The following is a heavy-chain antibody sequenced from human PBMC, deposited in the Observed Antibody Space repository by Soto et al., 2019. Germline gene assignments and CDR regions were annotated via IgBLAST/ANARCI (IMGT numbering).Heavy chain of an antibody. D-gene: IGHD2-2*01. CDR3: AKDQKIVVVPAAISSDDAFDI. J-gene: IGHJ3*02. Sequence: HPGGSLRLSCAASGFTFSSYAMSWVRQAPGKGLEWVSAISGSGGSTYYADSVKGRFTISRDNSKNTLYLQMNSLRAEDTAVYYCAKDQKIVVVPAAISSDDAFDIWGQGTMVTVSS. V-gene: IGHV3-23*01. CDR2: ISGSGGST. CDR1: GFTFSSYA.